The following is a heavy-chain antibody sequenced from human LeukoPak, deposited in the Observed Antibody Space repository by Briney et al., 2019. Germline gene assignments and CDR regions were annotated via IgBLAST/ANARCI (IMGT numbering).Heavy chain of an antibody. Sequence: GESLKISCAASGFTFSNAWMNWVRQAPGKGLEWVGRIKSKTDGGTTDYAAPVKGRFTISRDDSKNTLYLQMNSLKTEDTAVYYCTTADWLFPDYFDYWGQGTLVTVSS. CDR2: IKSKTDGGTT. V-gene: IGHV3-15*07. J-gene: IGHJ4*02. CDR3: TTADWLFPDYFDY. D-gene: IGHD3-9*01. CDR1: GFTFSNAW.